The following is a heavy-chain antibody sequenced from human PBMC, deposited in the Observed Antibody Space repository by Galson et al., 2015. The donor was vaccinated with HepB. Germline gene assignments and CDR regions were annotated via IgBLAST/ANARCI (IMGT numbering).Heavy chain of an antibody. J-gene: IGHJ2*01. V-gene: IGHV3-11*06. CDR1: GFTFSDYY. CDR2: ISSRSTFT. Sequence: SLRLSCAASGFTFSDYYMNWIRQAPGKGLEWISYISSRSTFTKYADSVKGRFTISRDNAKNSLYLQMNSLRAEDTAVYYCAGEIGTAARRWYFDLWGRGTLVTVSS. D-gene: IGHD6-6*01. CDR3: AGEIGTAARRWYFDL.